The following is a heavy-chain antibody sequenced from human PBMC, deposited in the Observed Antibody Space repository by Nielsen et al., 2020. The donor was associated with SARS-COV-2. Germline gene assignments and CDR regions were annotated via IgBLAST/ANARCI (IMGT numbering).Heavy chain of an antibody. CDR1: EYTFTSYA. CDR2: INAGNGNT. J-gene: IGHJ6*02. CDR3: ASLYPQTPRGRYGMDV. V-gene: IGHV1-3*01. Sequence: ASVKVSCKASEYTFTSYAMHWVRQAPGQRLEWMGWINAGNGNTKYSQKFQGRVTITRDTSASTAYMELSSLRSEDTAVYYCASLYPQTPRGRYGMDVWGQGTTVTVSS. D-gene: IGHD2-15*01.